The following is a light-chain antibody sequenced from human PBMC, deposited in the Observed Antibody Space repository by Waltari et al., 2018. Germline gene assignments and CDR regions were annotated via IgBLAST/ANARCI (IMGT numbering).Light chain of an antibody. CDR2: WAS. V-gene: IGKV4-1*01. J-gene: IGKJ4*01. CDR1: QSVLYSSNNKNY. Sequence: DIVMTQSPDSLAVSLGERATINVKSSQSVLYSSNNKNYLAWYQQKPGQPPKLLIYWASTRESGVPDRFSGSGSETDFTLTISSLQAEDVAVYYCQQYYSKPLTFGGGTKVEIK. CDR3: QQYYSKPLT.